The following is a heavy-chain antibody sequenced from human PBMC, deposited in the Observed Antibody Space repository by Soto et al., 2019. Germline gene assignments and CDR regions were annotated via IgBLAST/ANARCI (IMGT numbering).Heavy chain of an antibody. D-gene: IGHD2-2*01. CDR2: MNPNSGNT. J-gene: IGHJ6*03. CDR3: ARGSLRRDEYQLLFYYYYYMDV. CDR1: GHTFTSYD. Sequence: GASVKVSCKASGHTFTSYDINWVRQATGQGLEWMGWMNPNSGNTGYAQKFQGRVTMTRNTSISTAYMELSSLRSEDTAVYYCARGSLRRDEYQLLFYYYYYMDVWGKGTTVTVSS. V-gene: IGHV1-8*01.